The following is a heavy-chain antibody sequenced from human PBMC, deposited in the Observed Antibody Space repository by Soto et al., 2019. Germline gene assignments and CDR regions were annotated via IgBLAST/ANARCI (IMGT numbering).Heavy chain of an antibody. CDR3: ARRHLAVAVSPWFDP. V-gene: IGHV2-26*01. D-gene: IGHD6-19*01. CDR1: GLSITDSEMG. J-gene: IGHJ5*02. Sequence: QVTLKESGPVLVKPTETLTLRCTVSGLSITDSEMGVSWIRQPPGKPLEWLAHIDSSGEKSYRTFLKSRLAISKDPSKIQIVLTMTNMDPADTATYYCARRHLAVAVSPWFDPWGQGIPVTVS. CDR2: IDSSGEK.